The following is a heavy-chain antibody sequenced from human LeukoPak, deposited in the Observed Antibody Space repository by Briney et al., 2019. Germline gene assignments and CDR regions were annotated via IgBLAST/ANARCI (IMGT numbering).Heavy chain of an antibody. Sequence: PSETLSLTCTVSGGSISSYYWSWIRQPPGKGLEWIGYIYYSGSTNYNPSLKSRVTISVDTSKNQFSLKLSSVTAADTAVYYCARARGRPPYAESDYWGQGTLVTVSS. D-gene: IGHD3-10*01. CDR2: IYYSGST. CDR1: GGSISSYY. V-gene: IGHV4-59*01. CDR3: ARARGRPPYAESDY. J-gene: IGHJ4*02.